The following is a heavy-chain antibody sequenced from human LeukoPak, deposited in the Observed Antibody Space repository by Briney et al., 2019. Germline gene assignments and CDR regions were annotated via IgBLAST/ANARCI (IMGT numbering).Heavy chain of an antibody. Sequence: ASVKVSCKASGYTFTSYGISWVQQAPGQGLEWMGWISAYNGNTNYAQKLQGRVTMTTDTSTSTAYMELRSLRSDDTAVYYCERDTVHYFSAVSDNWFEPWGQGTLVTVSS. CDR1: GYTFTSYG. J-gene: IGHJ5*02. D-gene: IGHD2/OR15-2a*01. CDR3: ERDTVHYFSAVSDNWFEP. CDR2: ISAYNGNT. V-gene: IGHV1-18*01.